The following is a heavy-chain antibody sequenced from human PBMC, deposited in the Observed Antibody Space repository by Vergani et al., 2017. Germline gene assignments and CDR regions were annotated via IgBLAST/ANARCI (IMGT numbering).Heavy chain of an antibody. Sequence: QVQLQESGPGLVKPSQTLSLTCTVSGGSISSGGYYWSWIRQHPGKGLEWIGYIYYSGSTYYNPSLKSRVTISVDTSKNQFSLKVSSVTAADTAVYYCASARKTAMVRPDAFDIWGQGTMVTVSS. V-gene: IGHV4-31*03. D-gene: IGHD5-18*01. CDR1: GGSISSGGYY. CDR3: ASARKTAMVRPDAFDI. CDR2: IYYSGST. J-gene: IGHJ3*02.